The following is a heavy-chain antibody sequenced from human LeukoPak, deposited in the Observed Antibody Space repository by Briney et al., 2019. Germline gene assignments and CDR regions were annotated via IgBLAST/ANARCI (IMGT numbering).Heavy chain of an antibody. D-gene: IGHD3-10*01. CDR3: ARGKYYYGSGSYLPPNFDY. Sequence: PGGSLRLSCAASGFTFSNYEMIWVRQAPGRGLEWVSAIGTAGDTYYPGSVKGRFTISRENAKNSLYLQMNSLRAGDTAVYYCARGKYYYGSGSYLPPNFDYWGQGTLVTVSS. J-gene: IGHJ4*02. CDR1: GFTFSNYE. CDR2: IGTAGDT. V-gene: IGHV3-13*01.